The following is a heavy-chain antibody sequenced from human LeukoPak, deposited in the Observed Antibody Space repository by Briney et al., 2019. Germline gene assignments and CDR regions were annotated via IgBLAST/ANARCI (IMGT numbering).Heavy chain of an antibody. J-gene: IGHJ6*03. D-gene: IGHD3-10*01. V-gene: IGHV4-59*01. CDR3: AREAGWFGGFYMDV. CDR1: GFTFSSYA. Sequence: GSLRLSCAASGFTFSSYAMSWVRQAPGKGLEWIGYIYYSGSTNYNPSLKSRVTISVDTSKNQFSLKLSSVTAADTAVYYCAREAGWFGGFYMDVWGKGTTVTISS. CDR2: IYYSGST.